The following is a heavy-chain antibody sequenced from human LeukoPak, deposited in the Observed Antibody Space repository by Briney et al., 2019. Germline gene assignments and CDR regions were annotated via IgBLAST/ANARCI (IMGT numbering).Heavy chain of an antibody. J-gene: IGHJ4*02. D-gene: IGHD6-13*01. Sequence: GASVKVSCKASGYTFTSYAMNWERQAPGQGLEWMGWINTNTGNPTYAQGFTGRFVFSLDTSVSTAYLQISSLKAEDTDVYYCAREDSSTILYYWGQGTLVTVSS. V-gene: IGHV7-4-1*02. CDR1: GYTFTSYA. CDR2: INTNTGNP. CDR3: AREDSSTILYY.